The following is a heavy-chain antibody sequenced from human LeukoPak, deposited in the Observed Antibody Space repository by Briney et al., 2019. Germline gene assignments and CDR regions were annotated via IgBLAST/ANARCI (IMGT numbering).Heavy chain of an antibody. CDR2: ISGSGGST. CDR1: GLTFSSYA. CDR3: AKDSRDYFDY. J-gene: IGHJ4*02. D-gene: IGHD3-10*01. V-gene: IGHV3-23*01. Sequence: GGSLRLSCAASGLTFSSYAMSWVRQAPGKGLERVSAISGSGGSTYYADSVKGRFTISRDNSKNTLYLQMNSLRAEDTAVYYCAKDSRDYFDYWGQGTLVTVSS.